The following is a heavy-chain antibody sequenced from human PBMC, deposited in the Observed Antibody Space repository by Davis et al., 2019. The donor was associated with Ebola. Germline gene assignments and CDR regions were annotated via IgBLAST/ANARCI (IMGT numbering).Heavy chain of an antibody. CDR1: GYTFTNYD. V-gene: IGHV1-8*01. J-gene: IGHJ4*02. D-gene: IGHD2-8*01. Sequence: AASVKVSCKTSGYTFTNYDINWVRQATGQGLEWMGWLNPNSGNTDSTHKFQGRLTMTKNISIGTAYTELSTLTSEDTAVYYCARRVYSRSGFDSWGQGTLVTVSS. CDR3: ARRVYSRSGFDS. CDR2: LNPNSGNT.